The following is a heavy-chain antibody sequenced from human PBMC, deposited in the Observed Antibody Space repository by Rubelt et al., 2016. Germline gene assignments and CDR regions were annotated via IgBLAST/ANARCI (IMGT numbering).Heavy chain of an antibody. CDR1: GGSISSSNYY. V-gene: IGHV4-39*07. J-gene: IGHJ4*02. D-gene: IGHD4-17*01. Sequence: QLQLQESGPGLVKPSETLSLTCTVSGGSISSSNYYWGWIRQPPGKGLEWIGSISHNGATYYNQSLMSRGTMSIDKPKTQFSRKRGSGTAADTAVYYCARDGADYGDYDFAYWGQGTLVTVSS. CDR2: ISHNGAT. CDR3: ARDGADYGDYDFAY.